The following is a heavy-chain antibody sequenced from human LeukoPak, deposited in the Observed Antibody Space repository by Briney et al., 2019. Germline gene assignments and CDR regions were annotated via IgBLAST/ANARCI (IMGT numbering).Heavy chain of an antibody. CDR2: ISGNNDNP. J-gene: IGHJ4*02. V-gene: IGHV1-18*01. CDR1: GYTFSNFG. Sequence: ASVKVSCKTSGYTFSNFGINWVRQAPGQGLEWMGWISGNNDNPNYGQKFQGRFTVTTDSSTSKAYMELRNLRFDATAVYYCARDGTSTDDYWGQGTLVTVSS. D-gene: IGHD2-2*01. CDR3: ARDGTSTDDY.